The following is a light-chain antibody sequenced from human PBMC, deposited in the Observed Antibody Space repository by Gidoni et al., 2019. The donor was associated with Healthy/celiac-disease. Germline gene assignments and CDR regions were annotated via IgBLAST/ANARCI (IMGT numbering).Light chain of an antibody. CDR2: DVS. CDR3: SSYTSSSTLCV. V-gene: IGLV2-14*01. J-gene: IGLJ1*01. Sequence: QSALTQPDSVTGSPGQSITISCTGTSSDVGGYNYVSWYQQHPGKAPKLMIYDVSNRPSGVSNRFSGSKSGNTASLTISGLQAEDEADYYCSSYTSSSTLCVFGTGTKVTVL. CDR1: SSDVGGYNY.